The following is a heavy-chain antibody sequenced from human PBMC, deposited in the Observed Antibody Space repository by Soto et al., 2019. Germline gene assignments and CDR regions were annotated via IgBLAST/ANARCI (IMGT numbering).Heavy chain of an antibody. CDR3: ARGSVAGRRFDY. J-gene: IGHJ4*02. Sequence: ASVKVSCKASGDTFTSYYIHWVRQAPGQGLEWMGIINPSGGSTSYAQKFQGRVTMTRDTSTSTVYMELSSLRSEDTAVYYCARGSVAGRRFDYWGQGTLVTVSS. V-gene: IGHV1-46*01. D-gene: IGHD6-19*01. CDR2: INPSGGST. CDR1: GDTFTSYY.